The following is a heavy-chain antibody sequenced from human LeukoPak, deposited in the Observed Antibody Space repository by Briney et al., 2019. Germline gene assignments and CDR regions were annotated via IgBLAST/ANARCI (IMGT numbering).Heavy chain of an antibody. Sequence: PGGSLRLSCAASGFTFNDYYMSWIRQAPGKGLEWLSYINIGGTNTHYADSVKGRFTTSRDNAKKSLYLEMNNLRAEDTAVYYCARVGATDYFDYWGQGTLVTVSS. V-gene: IGHV3-11*01. CDR2: INIGGTNT. CDR1: GFTFNDYY. CDR3: ARVGATDYFDY. J-gene: IGHJ4*02. D-gene: IGHD1-26*01.